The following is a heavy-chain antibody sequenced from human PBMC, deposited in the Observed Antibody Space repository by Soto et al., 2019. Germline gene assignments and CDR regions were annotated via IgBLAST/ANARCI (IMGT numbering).Heavy chain of an antibody. J-gene: IGHJ6*02. Sequence: GGSLRLSCAASGFTFSSYSMNWVRLAPGKGLEWVSSISSSSSYIYYADSVKGRFTISRDNAKNSLYLQMNSLRAEDTAVYYCARDRLLWFGEYYYYYGMDVWGQGTTVTVSS. CDR2: ISSSSSYI. V-gene: IGHV3-21*01. CDR3: ARDRLLWFGEYYYYYGMDV. CDR1: GFTFSSYS. D-gene: IGHD3-10*01.